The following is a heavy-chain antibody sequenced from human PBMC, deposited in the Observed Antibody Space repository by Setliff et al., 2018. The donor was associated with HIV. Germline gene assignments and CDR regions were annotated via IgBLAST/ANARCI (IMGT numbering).Heavy chain of an antibody. D-gene: IGHD3-10*01. CDR2: IYYSGST. Sequence: GSLRLSCAASGFSFRNYAMSWVRQPPGEGLEWIGNIYYSGSTYYNPSLKSRTTISVDTSQNQFSLKLTSVTAADTAVYYCARFQQGYYGSGSYRDYYFDYWGQGILVTVSS. CDR3: ARFQQGYYGSGSYRDYYFDY. V-gene: IGHV4-59*12. CDR1: GFSFRNYA. J-gene: IGHJ4*02.